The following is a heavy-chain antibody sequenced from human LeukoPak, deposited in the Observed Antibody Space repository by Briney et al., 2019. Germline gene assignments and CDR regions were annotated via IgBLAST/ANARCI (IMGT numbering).Heavy chain of an antibody. CDR1: GFTFSSYA. CDR2: ISGSGGST. Sequence: GGSLRLSCAASGFTFSSYAMSWVRQAPGKGLEWVSAISGSGGSTYYADSVKGRFTISRDNSKNTLYLQMNSLRAEDTAVYYCARDSVHSGYDSYYYYYGMDVWGQGTTVTVSS. CDR3: ARDSVHSGYDSYYYYYGMDV. D-gene: IGHD5-12*01. J-gene: IGHJ6*02. V-gene: IGHV3-23*01.